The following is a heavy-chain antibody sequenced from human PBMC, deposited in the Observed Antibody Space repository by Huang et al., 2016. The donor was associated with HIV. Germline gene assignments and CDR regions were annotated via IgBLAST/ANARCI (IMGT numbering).Heavy chain of an antibody. Sequence: QVQLVASGGGVVQPGRSLRIFCAAAGFTFRSYGMYWCRQARGKGLEWVAVISYDGKTKYYADSVKGRFSISRDNSKTTVYLQLNSLRVEDTAVYYCAKGGSAAAVLDFWGQGTLVTVSS. CDR2: ISYDGKTK. CDR1: GFTFRSYG. CDR3: AKGGSAAAVLDF. V-gene: IGHV3-30*18. D-gene: IGHD6-13*01. J-gene: IGHJ4*02.